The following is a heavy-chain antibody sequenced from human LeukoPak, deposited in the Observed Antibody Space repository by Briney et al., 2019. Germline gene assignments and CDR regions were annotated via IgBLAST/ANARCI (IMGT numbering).Heavy chain of an antibody. CDR2: ISGSGGST. V-gene: IGHV3-23*01. CDR1: GFTFSSYA. D-gene: IGHD3-22*01. CDR3: AKVRPNYYDSSGYQYYFDY. J-gene: IGHJ4*02. Sequence: GGSLRLSCAASGFTFSSYAMSWVRQAPGKGLEWVSAISGSGGSTYYADSVKGRFTISRDNSKNTLYLQMNSLRAEDTAVYYCAKVRPNYYDSSGYQYYFDYWGQGTLVTVSS.